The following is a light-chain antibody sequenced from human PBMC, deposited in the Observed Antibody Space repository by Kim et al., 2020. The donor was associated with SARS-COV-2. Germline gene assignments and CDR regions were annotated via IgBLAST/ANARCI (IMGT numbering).Light chain of an antibody. Sequence: DIQMTQSPSSLSASVGDRVTITCRASQSISSYLNWYQQKPGKAPKLLIYAASSLQSGVPSRFSGSGSGTDFTLTISSLQPEVFATYFCQQSYSTLFAFGPGTKVDIK. CDR2: AAS. V-gene: IGKV1-39*01. CDR1: QSISSY. J-gene: IGKJ3*01. CDR3: QQSYSTLFA.